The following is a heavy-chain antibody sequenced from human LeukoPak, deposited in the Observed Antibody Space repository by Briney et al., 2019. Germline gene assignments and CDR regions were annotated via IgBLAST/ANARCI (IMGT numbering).Heavy chain of an antibody. CDR2: INPNSGGT. V-gene: IGHV1-2*02. CDR3: ARDLPLVGATALDY. CDR1: GYTFTSYG. J-gene: IGHJ4*02. Sequence: GASVKVSCKASGYTFTSYGISWVRQAPGQGLEWMGWINPNSGGTNYAQKFQGRVTMTRDTSISTAYMELSRLRSDDTAVYYCARDLPLVGATALDYWGQGTLVTVSS. D-gene: IGHD1-26*01.